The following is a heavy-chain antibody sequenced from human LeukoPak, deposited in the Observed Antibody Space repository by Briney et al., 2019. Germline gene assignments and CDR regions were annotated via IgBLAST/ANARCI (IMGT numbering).Heavy chain of an antibody. D-gene: IGHD4-17*01. CDR3: ARRDEYGDYPDY. CDR2: IYYSGST. CDR1: GGSISSSSYY. J-gene: IGHJ4*02. V-gene: IGHV4-39*01. Sequence: SETLSLTCTVSGGSISSSSYYWGWIRQPPGKGLEWIGSIYYSGSTYYNPSLKSRVTISVDTSKNQFSLKLSSVTAADTAVYYCARRDEYGDYPDYWGQGTLVTVSS.